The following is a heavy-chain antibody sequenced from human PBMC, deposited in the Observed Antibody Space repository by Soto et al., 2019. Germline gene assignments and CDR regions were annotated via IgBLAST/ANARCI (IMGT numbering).Heavy chain of an antibody. V-gene: IGHV1-3*01. CDR2: INAGNGNT. J-gene: IGHJ4*02. CDR1: GYTFTSYA. CDR3: ARARLSGIPGTTYRFDY. Sequence: GASVKVSCKASGYTFTSYAMHWVRQAPGQRLEWMGWINAGNGNTKYSQKFQGRVTITRDTSASTAYMELSSLRSEDTAVYYCARARLSGIPGTTYRFDYWGQGTLVTVSS. D-gene: IGHD1-7*01.